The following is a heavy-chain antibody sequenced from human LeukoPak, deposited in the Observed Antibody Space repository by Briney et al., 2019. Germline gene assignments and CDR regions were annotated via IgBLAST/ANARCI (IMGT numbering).Heavy chain of an antibody. CDR2: ISGSGGST. Sequence: SGGSLRLSCAASGFTFSSYAMSWVRQAPGKGLEWVSAISGSGGSTYYADSVKGRFTISRDNSQNTLYLQLDSLRAEDTAVYYCARLFDGSGYGAFDIWGQGTMVTVSS. D-gene: IGHD3-3*01. CDR3: ARLFDGSGYGAFDI. V-gene: IGHV3-23*01. CDR1: GFTFSSYA. J-gene: IGHJ3*02.